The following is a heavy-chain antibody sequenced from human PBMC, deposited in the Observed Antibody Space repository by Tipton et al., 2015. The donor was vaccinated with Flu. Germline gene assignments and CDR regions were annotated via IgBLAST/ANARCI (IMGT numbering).Heavy chain of an antibody. CDR1: GYSINSGYF. Sequence: TLSLTCVVSGYSINSGYFWGWIRQPPGKGLEWIGNICPGSPYYNPSLRSRVTMSIDRSNVQFSLRLTSVTAADTAVYFCARRTFSNYVSEPKNWFDVWGQGTLVTVSS. J-gene: IGHJ5*02. CDR3: ARRTFSNYVSEPKNWFDV. V-gene: IGHV4-38-2*01. D-gene: IGHD4-11*01. CDR2: ICPGSP.